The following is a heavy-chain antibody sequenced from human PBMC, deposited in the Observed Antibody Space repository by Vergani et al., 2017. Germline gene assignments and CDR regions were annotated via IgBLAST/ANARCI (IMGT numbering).Heavy chain of an antibody. D-gene: IGHD2-15*01. V-gene: IGHV4-61*02. CDR2: IYTSGST. CDR1: GGSISSGSYY. Sequence: QVQLQESCPGLVKPSQTLSLTCTVSGGSISSGSYYWSWIRQPAGKGLEWIGRIYTSGSTNYNPSLKSRVTISVDTSKNQFSLKLSSVTAADTAVYYCATRFCSGGSCSDYWGQGTLVTVSS. J-gene: IGHJ4*02. CDR3: ATRFCSGGSCSDY.